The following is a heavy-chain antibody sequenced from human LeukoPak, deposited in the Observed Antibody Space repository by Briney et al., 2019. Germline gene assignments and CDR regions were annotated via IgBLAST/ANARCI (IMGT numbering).Heavy chain of an antibody. J-gene: IGHJ3*02. CDR1: GYTFTGYY. Sequence: ASVKVSCKASGYTFTGYYMHWVRQAPGQGLEWMGWINPNSGGTNYAQKFQGRVTMTRDTSISTAYMELSRLRSDDTAVYYCARDGFWSGYPHDAFDIWGQGTMVTVSS. CDR3: ARDGFWSGYPHDAFDI. CDR2: INPNSGGT. D-gene: IGHD3-3*01. V-gene: IGHV1-2*02.